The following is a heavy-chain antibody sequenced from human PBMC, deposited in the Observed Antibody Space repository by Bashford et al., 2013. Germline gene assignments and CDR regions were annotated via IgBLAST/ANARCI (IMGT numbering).Heavy chain of an antibody. CDR1: GFTFSTYG. Sequence: GGSLRLSCAASGFTFSTYGMHWVRQAPGKGLEWVAVIRFDGNNKYYADSVKGRFTISRDNTKNTLYLQMNSLRAEDTAVYYCARDGDWSKLDYWGQGTLVTVSS. J-gene: IGHJ4*02. CDR2: IRFDGNNK. CDR3: ARDGDWSKLDY. D-gene: IGHD3-3*01. V-gene: IGHV3-33*01.